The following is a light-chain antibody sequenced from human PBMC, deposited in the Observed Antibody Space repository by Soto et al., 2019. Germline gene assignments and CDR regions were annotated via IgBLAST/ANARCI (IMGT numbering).Light chain of an antibody. CDR1: SSDVGGYNY. Sequence: QSVLTQPASVSGSPGQSITISCTGTSSDVGGYNYVSWYQQHPGKAPKLMIYEVSNRPSGVSNRFSGSKSGNTASLTISGLQAEDEADYYCSSYTSSSTYVLATGTKLTVL. V-gene: IGLV2-14*01. CDR2: EVS. CDR3: SSYTSSSTYV. J-gene: IGLJ1*01.